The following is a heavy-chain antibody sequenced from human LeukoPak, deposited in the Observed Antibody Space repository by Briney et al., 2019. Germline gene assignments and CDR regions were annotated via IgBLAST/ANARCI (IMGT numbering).Heavy chain of an antibody. CDR1: GGTFSSYA. Sequence: SVKVSCKASGGTFSSYAISWVRQAPGQGLEWMGGIIPIFVTANYAQKFQGRVTITADESTSTAYMELSSLRSEDTAVYYCATENYDFWSGYYWGQGTLVTVSS. CDR3: ATENYDFWSGYY. J-gene: IGHJ4*02. CDR2: IIPIFVTA. V-gene: IGHV1-69*01. D-gene: IGHD3-3*01.